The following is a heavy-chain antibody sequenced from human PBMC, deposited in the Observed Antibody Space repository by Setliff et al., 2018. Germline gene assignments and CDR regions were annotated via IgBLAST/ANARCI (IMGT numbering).Heavy chain of an antibody. Sequence: GGSLRLSCAASGFTFDDYAMHWVRQAPGKGLEWVSGISWNSGSIGYADSVKGRFTISRDNAKNSLFLQMNSLRAEDMALYYCGRDRRGVETHWGQGTLVTVSS. CDR2: ISWNSGSI. J-gene: IGHJ4*02. V-gene: IGHV3-9*03. CDR1: GFTFDDYA. CDR3: GRDRRGVETH. D-gene: IGHD1-1*01.